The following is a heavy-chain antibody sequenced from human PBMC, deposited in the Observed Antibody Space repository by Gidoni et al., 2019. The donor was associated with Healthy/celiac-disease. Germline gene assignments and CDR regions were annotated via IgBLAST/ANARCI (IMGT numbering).Heavy chain of an antibody. CDR1: GGSFSGYY. CDR3: ASGELNFDL. D-gene: IGHD1-7*01. J-gene: IGHJ2*01. Sequence: QVQLQQWGAGLLKPSETLSLPCAVYGGSFSGYYWSWIRQPPGKGLEWIGEIYHSGSTNYNPSRKSRVTISVDTSKNQFSLRLSSVTAADTAVYYCASGELNFDLWGRGTLVTVSS. CDR2: IYHSGST. V-gene: IGHV4-34*01.